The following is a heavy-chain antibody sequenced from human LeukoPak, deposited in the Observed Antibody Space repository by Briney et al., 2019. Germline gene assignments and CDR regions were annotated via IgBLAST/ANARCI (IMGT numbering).Heavy chain of an antibody. CDR2: ISAYNGNT. V-gene: IGHV1-18*01. J-gene: IGHJ6*02. Sequence: GASVKVSCKASGYTFTSYGISWVRQAPGQGLEWMGWISAYNGNTNYAQKLQGRVTMTRNTSISTAYMELSSLRSEDTAVYYCARGRGYCSSTSCYGAYYYGMDVWGQGTTVTVSS. CDR1: GYTFTSYG. D-gene: IGHD2-2*01. CDR3: ARGRGYCSSTSCYGAYYYGMDV.